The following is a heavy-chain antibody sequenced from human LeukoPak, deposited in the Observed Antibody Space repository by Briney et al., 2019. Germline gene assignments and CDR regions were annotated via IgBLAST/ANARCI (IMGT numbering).Heavy chain of an antibody. CDR2: IYYSGST. D-gene: IGHD5-18*01. CDR1: GGSISSYY. V-gene: IGHV4-59*08. J-gene: IGHJ4*02. CDR3: ARLRGYSYPFDY. Sequence: PSETLSLTCTVSGGSISSYYWSWIRQPPGKGLAWIGSIYYSGSTNYNPSLKSRVTISLDTSKNQFSLKLSSVTAADTAVYYCARLRGYSYPFDYWGQGTLVTVSS.